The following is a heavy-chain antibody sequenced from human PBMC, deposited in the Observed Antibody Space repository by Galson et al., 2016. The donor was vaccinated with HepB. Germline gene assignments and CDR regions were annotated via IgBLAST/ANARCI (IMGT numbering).Heavy chain of an antibody. Sequence: SLRLSCAASGFTFSRSGMHWVRQAPGKGLEWVAVILYDGSNKYYADSVKGRFTISRDNLKNTVYLQINSLRAEDSAVYYCATGGSGIYYYMDVWGKGTAVTVSS. D-gene: IGHD3-10*01. CDR2: ILYDGSNK. CDR3: ATGGSGIYYYMDV. V-gene: IGHV3-30*03. CDR1: GFTFSRSG. J-gene: IGHJ6*03.